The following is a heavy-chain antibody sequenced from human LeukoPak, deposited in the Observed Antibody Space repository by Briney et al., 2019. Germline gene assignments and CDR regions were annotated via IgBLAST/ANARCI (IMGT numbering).Heavy chain of an antibody. CDR3: ARDKASSGWNNWFDP. D-gene: IGHD6-19*01. CDR1: GFTFSSYS. Sequence: GGSLRLSCAASGFTFSSYSMNRVRQAPGKGLEWVSYISSSGSTIYYAGSVKGRFTISRDNAKNSLYLQMNSLRAEDTAVYYCARDKASSGWNNWFDPWGQGTLVTVSS. CDR2: ISSSGSTI. J-gene: IGHJ5*02. V-gene: IGHV3-48*01.